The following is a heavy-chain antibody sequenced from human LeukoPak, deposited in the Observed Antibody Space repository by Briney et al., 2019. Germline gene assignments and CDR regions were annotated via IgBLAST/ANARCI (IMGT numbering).Heavy chain of an antibody. V-gene: IGHV4-4*07. D-gene: IGHD4-11*01. CDR3: ARVKDDYSNYRLRLHYMDV. CDR1: GGSISSYY. CDR2: IYTSGST. Sequence: SETLSLTCTVSGGSISSYYWSWIRQPAGKGLEWIGRIYTSGSTNYNPSLKSRVTMSVDTSKNQFSLELSSVTAADTAVYYCARVKDDYSNYRLRLHYMDVWGKGTTVTVSS. J-gene: IGHJ6*03.